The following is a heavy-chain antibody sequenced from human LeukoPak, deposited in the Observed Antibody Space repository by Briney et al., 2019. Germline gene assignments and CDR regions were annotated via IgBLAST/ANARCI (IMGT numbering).Heavy chain of an antibody. Sequence: ASVKVSCKASGYTFTNYYIHWVRQAPGQGLECMGIINPSGGSTSYAQKFQGRVTMTRDTSISTAYMELSRLRSDDTAVYYCARDLRYYGSGSYYRFDPWGQGTLVTVSS. J-gene: IGHJ5*02. CDR2: INPSGGST. V-gene: IGHV1-46*01. D-gene: IGHD3-10*01. CDR1: GYTFTNYY. CDR3: ARDLRYYGSGSYYRFDP.